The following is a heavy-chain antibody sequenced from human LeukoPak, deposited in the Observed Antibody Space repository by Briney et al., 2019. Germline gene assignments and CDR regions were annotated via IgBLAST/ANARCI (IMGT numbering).Heavy chain of an antibody. V-gene: IGHV5-51*01. CDR2: IYPGDSDT. CDR3: ARQSYSYYGSGSYDSWFDP. D-gene: IGHD3-10*01. Sequence: GESLQISCKGSGYSFTSYWIGWVRQMPGKGLEWMGIIYPGDSDTRYSPSFQGRVTISADKSISAAYLQWSSLKASDTAMYYCARQSYSYYGSGSYDSWFDPWGQGTLVTVSS. CDR1: GYSFTSYW. J-gene: IGHJ5*02.